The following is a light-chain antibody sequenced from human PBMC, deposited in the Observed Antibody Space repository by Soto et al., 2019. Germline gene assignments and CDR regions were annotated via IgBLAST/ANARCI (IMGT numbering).Light chain of an antibody. CDR3: QQGYSFPRA. V-gene: IGKV1-12*01. CDR2: PSS. CDR1: QSIGSW. J-gene: IGKJ1*01. Sequence: DIQMTQSPSSMSASVGDRVTITGRASQSIGSWLAWYQQKPGKVPKLLIFPSSHLQSGVPSRFSGSGSGTDFTLTISNLQPEDSAIYYCQQGYSFPRAFSQGTTVEIK.